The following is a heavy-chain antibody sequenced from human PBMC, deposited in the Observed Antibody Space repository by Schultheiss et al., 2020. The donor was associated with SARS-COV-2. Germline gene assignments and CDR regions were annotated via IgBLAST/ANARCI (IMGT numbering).Heavy chain of an antibody. Sequence: GGSLRLSCAASGFTFRNYAMSWVRQAPGKGLEWVSSISESGDSTYYADSVKGRITISRDNSKNTLFLQMNSLRAEDTAVYYCAKGLVVALYCFGFWGQGTLVTVSS. V-gene: IGHV3-23*01. J-gene: IGHJ4*02. CDR2: ISESGDST. CDR1: GFTFRNYA. CDR3: AKGLVVALYCFGF. D-gene: IGHD3-22*01.